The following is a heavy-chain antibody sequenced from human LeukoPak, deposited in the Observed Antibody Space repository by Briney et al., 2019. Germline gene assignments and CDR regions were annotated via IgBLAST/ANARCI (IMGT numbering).Heavy chain of an antibody. CDR1: GGSISSYY. CDR3: ARVLVVPAAKGNLNWFDP. Sequence: ASETLSLTCTVSGGSISSYYWSWIRQPPGKGLEWIGYIYYSGSTNYNPSLKSRVTISVDTSKNQFSLKLSSVTAADTAVYYCARVLVVPAAKGNLNWFDPWGQGTLVTVSS. V-gene: IGHV4-59*01. D-gene: IGHD2-2*01. CDR2: IYYSGST. J-gene: IGHJ5*02.